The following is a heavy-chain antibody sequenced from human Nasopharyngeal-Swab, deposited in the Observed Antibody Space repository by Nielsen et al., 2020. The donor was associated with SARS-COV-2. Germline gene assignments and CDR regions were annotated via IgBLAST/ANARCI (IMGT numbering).Heavy chain of an antibody. D-gene: IGHD3-22*01. CDR1: GFTFSSYD. Sequence: GESLKISCAASGFTFSSYDMHWVRQATGKGLEWVSAIGTAGDTYYPGSVKGRFTISRENAKNSLYLQMNSLRAGDTAVYYCARGYYDSSGYYNWFDPWCQGTLVTVSS. J-gene: IGHJ5*02. CDR2: IGTAGDT. CDR3: ARGYYDSSGYYNWFDP. V-gene: IGHV3-13*01.